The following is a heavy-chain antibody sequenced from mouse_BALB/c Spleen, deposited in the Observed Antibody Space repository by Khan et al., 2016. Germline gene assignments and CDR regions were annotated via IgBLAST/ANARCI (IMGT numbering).Heavy chain of an antibody. CDR2: ITYSGTT. CDR1: GYSITSDYA. Sequence: EVKLEESGPGLVKPSQSLSLTCTVTGYSITSDYAWNWIRQFPGNTLEWMGYITYSGTTTYNPSLKSRISITRDTSKNQLFLQLTSVTTEATATYYCARWLDAMDYWGQGTSVTVSS. D-gene: IGHD2-2*01. CDR3: ARWLDAMDY. J-gene: IGHJ4*01. V-gene: IGHV3-2*02.